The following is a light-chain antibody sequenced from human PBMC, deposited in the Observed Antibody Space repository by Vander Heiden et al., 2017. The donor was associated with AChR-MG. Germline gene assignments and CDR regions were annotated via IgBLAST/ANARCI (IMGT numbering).Light chain of an antibody. CDR1: QSVDSN. CDR2: GAS. CDR3: QQYNNWPPWT. Sequence: IAMPQSPATLSVSPGERATLSCRASQSVDSNLDWYQQKPGQAPRLLIYGASTRATGIPARFSGSGSGTEFTLTISSLQSEDFAVYYCQQYNNWPPWTFGQGTKVEIK. V-gene: IGKV3-15*01. J-gene: IGKJ1*01.